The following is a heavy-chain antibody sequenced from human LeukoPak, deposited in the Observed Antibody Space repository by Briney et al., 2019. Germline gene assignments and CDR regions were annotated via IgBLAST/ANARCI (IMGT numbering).Heavy chain of an antibody. Sequence: PGGSLRLSCAVGGLTFSTSWITWIRQAPGKGLEWVASMKTDGSESLYVDSVKGRFTISRDNSKNSLFLQLTSLRAEDTALYYCARDRGRNCFDYWGQGTLVSVSS. CDR1: GLTFSTSW. J-gene: IGHJ4*02. CDR3: ARDRGRNCFDY. CDR2: MKTDGSES. V-gene: IGHV3-7*01. D-gene: IGHD1-14*01.